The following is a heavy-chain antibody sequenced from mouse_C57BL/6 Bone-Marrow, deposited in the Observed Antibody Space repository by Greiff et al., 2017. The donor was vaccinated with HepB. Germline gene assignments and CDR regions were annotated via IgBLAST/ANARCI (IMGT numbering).Heavy chain of an antibody. CDR2: INPSTGGT. V-gene: IGHV1-42*01. Sequence: EVQLQQSGPELVKPGASVKISCKASGYSFTGYYMNWVKQSPEKSLEWIGEINPSTGGTTYNQKFKAKATLTVDKSSSTAYMQLKSLTSEDSAGYNGASRDYLWFAYWGQGTLVTVSA. CDR3: ASRDYLWFAY. D-gene: IGHD2-4*01. J-gene: IGHJ3*01. CDR1: GYSFTGYY.